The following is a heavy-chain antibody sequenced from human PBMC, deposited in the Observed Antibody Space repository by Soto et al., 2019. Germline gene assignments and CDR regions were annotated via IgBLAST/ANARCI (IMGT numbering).Heavy chain of an antibody. D-gene: IGHD6-13*01. V-gene: IGHV1-3*05. CDR2: INAGNGNT. J-gene: IGHJ6*02. CDR3: ARYSSSWSNYYGMDV. Sequence: QVQLVQSGAEEKKPGASVKVSCKASGYTFTGYAMHWVRQAPGQRLEWMGWINAGNGNTKYSQKFQGRATITRDTSASTAVMELSSLRSEDTAVYYCARYSSSWSNYYGMDVWGQGTTVTVSS. CDR1: GYTFTGYA.